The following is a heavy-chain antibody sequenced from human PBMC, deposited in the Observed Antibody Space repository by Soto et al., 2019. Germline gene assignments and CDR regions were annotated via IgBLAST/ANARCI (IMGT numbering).Heavy chain of an antibody. CDR2: IIPLFGTT. CDR1: GGTFSSYA. CDR3: ARAHGSSWYNWFDP. J-gene: IGHJ5*02. V-gene: IGHV1-69*13. Sequence: ASVKVSCKASGGTFSSYAISWVRLAPGRGLEWMGGIIPLFGTTNYAQKFRGRVTVTADESTSTVYMEVRSLRFEDTAVYYCARAHGSSWYNWFDPWGQGTLVTVSS. D-gene: IGHD6-13*01.